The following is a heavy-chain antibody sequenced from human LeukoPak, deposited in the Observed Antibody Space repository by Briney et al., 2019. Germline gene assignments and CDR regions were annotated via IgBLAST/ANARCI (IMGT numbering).Heavy chain of an antibody. CDR2: IYYSGST. V-gene: IGHV4-39*07. J-gene: IGHJ6*03. CDR3: ARGYCSGGSCYSYYYYNYMDV. CDR1: GGAISSSSYY. Sequence: PSETLSLTCTVSGGAISSSSYYWGWIRQPPGKGLEWIGSIYYSGSTYYNPSLKSRVAISVDTSKNQFSLKLSSVTAADTAVYYCARGYCSGGSCYSYYYYNYMDVWGKGTTVTVSS. D-gene: IGHD2-15*01.